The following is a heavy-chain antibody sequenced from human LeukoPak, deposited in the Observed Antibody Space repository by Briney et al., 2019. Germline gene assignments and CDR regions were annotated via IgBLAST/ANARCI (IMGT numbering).Heavy chain of an antibody. CDR1: GYTFTGYY. V-gene: IGHV1-2*02. CDR2: INPNSGGT. Sequence: ASVKVSCKASGYTFTGYYMHWVRQAPGQGLQWMGWINPNSGGTNYAQKFQGRVTMTRDTSISTAYMELSRLRSDDTAVYYCARAPGICGVVIPRPDYWGQGTLVTVSS. CDR3: ARAPGICGVVIPRPDY. D-gene: IGHD3-3*01. J-gene: IGHJ4*02.